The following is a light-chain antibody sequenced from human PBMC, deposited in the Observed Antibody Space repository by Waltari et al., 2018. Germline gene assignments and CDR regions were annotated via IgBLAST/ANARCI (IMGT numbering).Light chain of an antibody. CDR1: SSDIGGYNY. Sequence: QSALTQPASVSGSPGQSITISCTGTSSDIGGYNYVSWYQQHPVKAPKLMIYDVNNRPSGVSNRCSGSKSGNTASLTISGLQAEDEADYYCSSYTSSSTLEFGGGTKLTVL. V-gene: IGLV2-14*03. CDR2: DVN. CDR3: SSYTSSSTLE. J-gene: IGLJ2*01.